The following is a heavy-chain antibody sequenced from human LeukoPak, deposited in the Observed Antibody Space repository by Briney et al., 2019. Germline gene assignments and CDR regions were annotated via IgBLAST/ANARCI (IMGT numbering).Heavy chain of an antibody. CDR2: INPNSGGT. CDR1: GYTFTGYY. CDR3: ASQRWELFFDY. J-gene: IGHJ4*02. Sequence: ASVKVSCKASGYTFTGYYMHWVRQAPGQELAGMGWINPNSGGTNYAQKFQGRVTMTRDTSISTAYMELSRLRSDDTAVYYCASQRWELFFDYWGQGTLVTVSS. V-gene: IGHV1-2*02. D-gene: IGHD1-26*01.